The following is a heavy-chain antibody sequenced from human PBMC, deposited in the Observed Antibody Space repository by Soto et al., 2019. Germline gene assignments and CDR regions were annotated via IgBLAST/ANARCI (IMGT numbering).Heavy chain of an antibody. Sequence: PGGSLRLSCAASGFTFSSYAMHWVRQAPGKGLEWVAVISYDGSNKYYADSAKGRFTISRDNSKNTLYLQMNSLRAEDTAVYYCARGRSGSRPRPFDYWGQGTLVTVSS. CDR2: ISYDGSNK. CDR3: ARGRSGSRPRPFDY. D-gene: IGHD1-26*01. CDR1: GFTFSSYA. J-gene: IGHJ4*02. V-gene: IGHV3-30-3*01.